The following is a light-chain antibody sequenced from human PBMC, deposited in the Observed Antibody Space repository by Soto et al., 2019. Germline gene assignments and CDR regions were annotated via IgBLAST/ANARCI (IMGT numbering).Light chain of an antibody. V-gene: IGKV3-20*01. Sequence: EIVLTQSPGTLSLSPGERATLSCRASQSVSSSYLAWYQQKPGQAPRLLIYDASTRATGIPDRFSGSGSGTDFTLTISRPEPEDFAVYYCQQYGSSPQTFGQGTKVDIK. J-gene: IGKJ1*01. CDR3: QQYGSSPQT. CDR2: DAS. CDR1: QSVSSSY.